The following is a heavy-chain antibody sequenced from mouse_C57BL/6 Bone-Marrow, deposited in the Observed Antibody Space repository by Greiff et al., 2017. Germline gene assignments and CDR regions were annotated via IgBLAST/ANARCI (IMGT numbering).Heavy chain of an antibody. D-gene: IGHD1-1*01. CDR2: ISSGSSTI. Sequence: EVQGVESGGGLVKPGGSLKLSCAASGFTFSDYGMHWVRPAPEKGLEWVAYISSGSSTISYADTVKGRFTISRDNAKKTLFLQMTSLRSDDTAMYYGARPDYYGSSYGFAYWGQGTLVTVSA. V-gene: IGHV5-17*01. CDR1: GFTFSDYG. J-gene: IGHJ3*01. CDR3: ARPDYYGSSYGFAY.